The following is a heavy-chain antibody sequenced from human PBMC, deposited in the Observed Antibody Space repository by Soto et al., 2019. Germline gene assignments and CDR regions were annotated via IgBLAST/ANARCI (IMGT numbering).Heavy chain of an antibody. CDR1: GGSFSDYY. CDR2: INHSGST. CDR3: ARAPQQLVLGGWFDP. J-gene: IGHJ5*02. V-gene: IGHV4-34*01. D-gene: IGHD6-13*01. Sequence: SETLSLTCAVYGGSFSDYYWSWIRQPPGKGLEWIGEINHSGSTNYNPSLKSRVTISVDRSKNQFSLKLSSVTAADTAVYYCARAPQQLVLGGWFDPWGQGTLVTVSS.